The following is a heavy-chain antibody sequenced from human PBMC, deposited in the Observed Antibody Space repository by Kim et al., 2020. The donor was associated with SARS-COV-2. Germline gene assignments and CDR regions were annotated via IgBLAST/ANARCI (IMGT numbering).Heavy chain of an antibody. CDR3: AKLRGTVVVSPANY. J-gene: IGHJ4*02. D-gene: IGHD2-15*01. V-gene: IGHV3-23*01. Sequence: YTDSVKGRFTISRDNSKNSVFLQMDSLRAEDTATYYCAKLRGTVVVSPANYWGLGTPVTVSS.